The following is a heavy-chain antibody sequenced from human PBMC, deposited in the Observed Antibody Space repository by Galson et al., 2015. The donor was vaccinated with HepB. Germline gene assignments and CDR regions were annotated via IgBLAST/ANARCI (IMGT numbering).Heavy chain of an antibody. Sequence: CAISGDSVSSNSAAWNWIRQSPSRGLEWLGRTYYRSKWYKDYAASVKSRITINPDTSKNQVSLQLEYVTPEDPAVYYCAYGVDVWGQGTMVTVSS. CDR1: GDSVSSNSAA. CDR2: TYYRSKWYK. CDR3: AYGVDV. V-gene: IGHV6-1*01. D-gene: IGHD4-17*01. J-gene: IGHJ3*01.